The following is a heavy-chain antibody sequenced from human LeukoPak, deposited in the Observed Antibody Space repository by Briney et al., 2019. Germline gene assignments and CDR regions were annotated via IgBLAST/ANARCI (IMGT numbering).Heavy chain of an antibody. CDR3: ARAVGYGSGTYRQYYFHY. D-gene: IGHD3-10*01. CDR2: INPNSGGT. V-gene: IGHV1-2*02. CDR1: GYTFTGYY. J-gene: IGHJ4*02. Sequence: ASVKVSCKASGYTFTGYYMHWVRQAPGQGLEWMGWINPNSGGTNYAQNFQGRVTMSSDTSISTAYMELSRLRSDDTAVYYCARAVGYGSGTYRQYYFHYWGQGTLVTVSS.